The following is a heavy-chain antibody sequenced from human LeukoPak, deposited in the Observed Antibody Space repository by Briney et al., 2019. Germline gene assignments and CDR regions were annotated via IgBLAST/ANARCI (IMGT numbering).Heavy chain of an antibody. D-gene: IGHD6-13*01. CDR1: GFTFSTYT. CDR2: IIGSVGNT. Sequence: RRSLSLSCAASGFTFSTYTIGWVRQAPGKGREWVSAIIGSVGNTYYADSVKGRFTIARDNSKNTLYRQVDSLRARCPAVLYWSKAASSRTSYFDYWGQGTLVTASS. V-gene: IGHV3-23*01. CDR3: SKAASSRTSYFDY. J-gene: IGHJ4*02.